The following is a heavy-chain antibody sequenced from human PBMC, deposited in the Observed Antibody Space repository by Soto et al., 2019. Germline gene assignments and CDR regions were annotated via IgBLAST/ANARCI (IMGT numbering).Heavy chain of an antibody. CDR3: ARDMIQTFMVRGPNYYYYYGMDV. CDR2: VNPSGGST. D-gene: IGHD3-10*01. Sequence: ASVKVSCKASGYTFTSYYMHWVRQAPGQGLEWMGIVNPSGGSTSYAQKFQGRVTITRDTSTSTVYMELSSLRSEDTAVYYCARDMIQTFMVRGPNYYYYYGMDVWGQVTTVTVSS. CDR1: GYTFTSYY. J-gene: IGHJ6*02. V-gene: IGHV1-46*01.